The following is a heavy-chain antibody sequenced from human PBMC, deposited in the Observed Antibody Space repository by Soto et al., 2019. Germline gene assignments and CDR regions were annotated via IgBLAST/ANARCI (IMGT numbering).Heavy chain of an antibody. CDR1: GGSISSYY. V-gene: IGHV4-4*07. J-gene: IGHJ3*02. CDR3: ARVGKLELQGGAFDI. CDR2: IYTSGST. D-gene: IGHD1-7*01. Sequence: SETLSLTXTVSGGSISSYYWSWIRQPAGKGLEWIGRIYTSGSTNYNPSLKSRVTMSVDTSKNQFSLKLSSVTAADTAVYYCARVGKLELQGGAFDIWGQGTMVTVS.